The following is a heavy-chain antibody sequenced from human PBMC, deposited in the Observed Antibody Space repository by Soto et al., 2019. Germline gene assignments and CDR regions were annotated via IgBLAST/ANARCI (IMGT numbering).Heavy chain of an antibody. CDR2: MNPNSGNT. J-gene: IGHJ5*02. Sequence: ASVKVSCKASGYTFTSYDINWVRQATGQGLEWMGWMNPNSGNTGYAQKFQGRVTMTRNTSISTAYMELSSLRSEDTAVYYCARGPTYCSGGSCYYPWVSWGQGTLVTVSS. CDR3: ARGPTYCSGGSCYYPWVS. V-gene: IGHV1-8*01. D-gene: IGHD2-15*01. CDR1: GYTFTSYD.